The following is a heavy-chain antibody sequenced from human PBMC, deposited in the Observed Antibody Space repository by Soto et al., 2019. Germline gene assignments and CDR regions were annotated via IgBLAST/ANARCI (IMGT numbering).Heavy chain of an antibody. V-gene: IGHV3-30-3*01. CDR1: GFTFSSYA. CDR2: ISYDSSNK. J-gene: IGHJ6*02. CDR3: ARDWAGGGTTPYYYYYGMDV. Sequence: PGGTLRLSCAASGFTFSSYAMHWVRQAPGKGLEWGAVISYDSSNKYYADSVKGRFTISRDNSKNTLYLQMNSLRAEDTAVYYCARDWAGGGTTPYYYYYGMDVWGQGTTVTVSS. D-gene: IGHD1-1*01.